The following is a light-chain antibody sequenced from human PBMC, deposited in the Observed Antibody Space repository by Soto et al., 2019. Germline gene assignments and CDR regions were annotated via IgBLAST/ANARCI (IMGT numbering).Light chain of an antibody. CDR2: RTS. CDR1: QSVSSSY. J-gene: IGKJ1*01. V-gene: IGKV3-20*01. Sequence: EIVLTQSPGTLSLSLGERATLSCRASQSVSSSYLAWYQQKPGQAPRLLIYRTSNRATGIPDRFSGSGSGTDVPFTISRLEPEDFAVYWGQQYDSSARTFGQGTKVEIK. CDR3: QQYDSSART.